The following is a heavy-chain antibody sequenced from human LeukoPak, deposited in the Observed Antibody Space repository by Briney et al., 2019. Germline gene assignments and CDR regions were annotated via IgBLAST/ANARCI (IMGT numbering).Heavy chain of an antibody. CDR1: GDSIGSSDSY. CDR3: ARHFDF. CDR2: ISYSGST. Sequence: SETLSLTCSVSGDSIGSSDSYWGWIRQSPGKGLEWIGTISYSGSTYYNPSLKSRVAISVDTSKNQFSLKLNSVTAADTAVYYCARHFDFWGQGTLVTVSS. J-gene: IGHJ4*02. V-gene: IGHV4-39*01.